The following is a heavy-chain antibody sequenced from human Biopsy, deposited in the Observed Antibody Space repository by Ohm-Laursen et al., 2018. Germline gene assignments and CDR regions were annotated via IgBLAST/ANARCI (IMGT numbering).Heavy chain of an antibody. D-gene: IGHD2-21*01. CDR2: ISGYNGNT. Sequence: SVKVSCKASGYTFTDYSLHWVRQAPGQGLEWMGRISGYNGNTKYAQKFQGRVTMTTDTSTSAVYMEVRSLRSDDTAVYYCARVALPLYLDNWGQGTRVTVSP. CDR3: ARVALPLYLDN. J-gene: IGHJ4*02. CDR1: GYTFTDYS. V-gene: IGHV1-18*04.